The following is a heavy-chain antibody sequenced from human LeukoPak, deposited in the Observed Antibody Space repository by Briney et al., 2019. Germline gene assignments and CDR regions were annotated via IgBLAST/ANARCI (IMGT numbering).Heavy chain of an antibody. J-gene: IGHJ4*02. D-gene: IGHD4-23*01. V-gene: IGHV4-59*05. CDR3: ARVSVVTADFDY. Sequence: SETLSLTCTVSSGSITNYYWSWIRQPPGKGLEWIGSIYYSGSTYYNPSLKSRVTISVDTSKNQFSLKLSSVTAADTAVYYCARVSVVTADFDYWGQGTLVTVSS. CDR1: SGSITNYY. CDR2: IYYSGST.